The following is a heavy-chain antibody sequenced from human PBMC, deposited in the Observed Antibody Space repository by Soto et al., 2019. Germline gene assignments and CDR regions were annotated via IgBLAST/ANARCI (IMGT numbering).Heavy chain of an antibody. D-gene: IGHD6-6*01. CDR3: ARTFLYSSSSYYFDY. J-gene: IGHJ4*02. CDR2: THYRSKWYN. V-gene: IGHV6-1*01. CDR1: GDSVSSNSAA. Sequence: SQTLSLTCAISGDSVSSNSAAWNWIRQSPSRGLEWLGRTHYRSKWYNDYAISVKSRVTINADTSKNQFSLQLSSVTPEDTAVYYCARTFLYSSSSYYFDYWGQGTLVTVSS.